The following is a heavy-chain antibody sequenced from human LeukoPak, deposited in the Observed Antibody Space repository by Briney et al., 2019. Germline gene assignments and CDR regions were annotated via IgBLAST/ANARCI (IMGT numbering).Heavy chain of an antibody. Sequence: SETLSLTCAVYGGSFSGYYWSWIRQPPGKGLEWIGEINHSGSTNYNPSLKSRVTISVDTSKNQFSLKLSSVTAADTAVYYCARDFRAAAAQASSFDYWGQGTLVTVSS. V-gene: IGHV4-34*01. CDR2: INHSGST. CDR1: GGSFSGYY. CDR3: ARDFRAAAAQASSFDY. D-gene: IGHD6-13*01. J-gene: IGHJ4*02.